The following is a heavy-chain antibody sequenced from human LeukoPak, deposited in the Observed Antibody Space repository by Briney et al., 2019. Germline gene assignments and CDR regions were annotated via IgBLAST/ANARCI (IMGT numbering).Heavy chain of an antibody. CDR3: ARVSAYCSSTSCWDDY. D-gene: IGHD2-2*01. V-gene: IGHV1-46*01. Sequence: ASVKVSCKASGYTFTSYYMHWVRQAPGQGLEWMGIINPSGGSTSYAQKFQGRVTMTRDMSTSTVYVELSSLRSEDTAVYYCARVSAYCSSTSCWDDYWGQGTLVTVSS. J-gene: IGHJ4*02. CDR2: INPSGGST. CDR1: GYTFTSYY.